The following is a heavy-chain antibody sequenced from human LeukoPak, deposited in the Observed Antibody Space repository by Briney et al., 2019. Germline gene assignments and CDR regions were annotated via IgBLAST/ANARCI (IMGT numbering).Heavy chain of an antibody. J-gene: IGHJ4*02. D-gene: IGHD6-13*01. CDR2: ITSSSSYT. Sequence: GGSLRLSCAASGFTFSSYTMNWVRQAPGKGLEWVSSITSSSSYTYYADSVKGRFTISRDNAKNSLYLQMNSLRAEDTALYYCARVWGQLVDFWGQGTLLTVSS. CDR1: GFTFSSYT. V-gene: IGHV3-21*01. CDR3: ARVWGQLVDF.